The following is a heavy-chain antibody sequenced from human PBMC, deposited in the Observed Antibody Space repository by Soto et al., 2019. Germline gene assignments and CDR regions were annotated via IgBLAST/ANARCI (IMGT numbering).Heavy chain of an antibody. Sequence: AETLSLTCTVSGGSISIYYWSLIRQSAGKGLEWLGRFYTTGTPDYNPSLKSRLSMSTDTSKNQLSLRLTSVTAADTGVYYCARARTQYGVDVWGQGTTVTVSS. CDR1: GGSISIYY. V-gene: IGHV4-4*07. CDR3: ARARTQYGVDV. CDR2: FYTTGTP. J-gene: IGHJ6*02.